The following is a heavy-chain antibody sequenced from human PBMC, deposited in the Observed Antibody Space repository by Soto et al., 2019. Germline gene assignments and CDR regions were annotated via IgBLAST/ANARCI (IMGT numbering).Heavy chain of an antibody. CDR3: ARGAAAAGYYYYYYMDV. Sequence: PSETLSLTCAVYGGSFSGYYWRWIRQPPGKGLEWIGEINHSGSTNYNPSLKSRVTISVDTSKNQFSLTLSSVTAADTAVYYCARGAAAAGYYYYYYMDVWGKGTTVTV. V-gene: IGHV4-34*01. CDR1: GGSFSGYY. CDR2: INHSGST. J-gene: IGHJ6*03. D-gene: IGHD6-13*01.